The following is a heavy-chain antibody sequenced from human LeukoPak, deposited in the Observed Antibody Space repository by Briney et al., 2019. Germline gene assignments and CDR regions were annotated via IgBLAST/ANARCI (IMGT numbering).Heavy chain of an antibody. D-gene: IGHD3-3*01. V-gene: IGHV3-7*01. J-gene: IGHJ4*02. Sequence: RGSLRLSCAASGFTFCIYCMSWVRQAPGRGVEWVANIKQGGSEKYYVDSVKGRLTISRDNAKNTLYLQMNSLRAEDTAVYYCARSGDLWSGYANYHDYWGQGTLVTVSS. CDR2: IKQGGSEK. CDR3: ARSGDLWSGYANYHDY. CDR1: GFTFCIYC.